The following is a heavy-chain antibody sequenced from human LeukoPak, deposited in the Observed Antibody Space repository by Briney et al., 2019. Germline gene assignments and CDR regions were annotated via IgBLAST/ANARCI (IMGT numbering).Heavy chain of an antibody. V-gene: IGHV3-33*01. Sequence: GESLKLSCDASGFTFSTHGFQWVRQAPGKGLECVAFIWYDGTNKYYADSVKGRFTISRDNSRNTLYLQMNSLRVEDTAVYYCARDGAAVPGQGFWYFDLWGRGTPVSVSS. J-gene: IGHJ2*01. CDR3: ARDGAAVPGQGFWYFDL. CDR1: GFTFSTHG. D-gene: IGHD6-19*01. CDR2: IWYDGTNK.